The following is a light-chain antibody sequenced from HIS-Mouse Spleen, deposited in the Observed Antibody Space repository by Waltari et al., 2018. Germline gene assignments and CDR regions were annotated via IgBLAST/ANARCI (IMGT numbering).Light chain of an antibody. V-gene: IGKV4-1*01. CDR3: QQYYSTPRT. CDR1: QSVLYSSNNKNY. J-gene: IGKJ3*01. Sequence: DIVMTQSPYSLAVSLGERATINCKSSQSVLYSSNNKNYLAWYQQKPGQPPKLLIYWTSTRESGVPDRFSVSGSGTDFTLTISSLQAEDVAVYYCQQYYSTPRTFGPGTKVDIK. CDR2: WTS.